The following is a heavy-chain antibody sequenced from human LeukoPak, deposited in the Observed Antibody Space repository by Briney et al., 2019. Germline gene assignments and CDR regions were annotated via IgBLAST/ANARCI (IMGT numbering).Heavy chain of an antibody. CDR2: ISSSSSTI. J-gene: IGHJ6*02. D-gene: IGHD3-10*01. Sequence: GGSLRLSCAASGFTFSSYSMTWVRQAPGKGLEWVSYISSSSSTIYYADSVKGRFTISRDNAKNSLYLQMNSLRAEDTAVYYCARDGNGSGSLSFYYYYGMDVWGQGTTVTVSS. CDR1: GFTFSSYS. V-gene: IGHV3-48*01. CDR3: ARDGNGSGSLSFYYYYGMDV.